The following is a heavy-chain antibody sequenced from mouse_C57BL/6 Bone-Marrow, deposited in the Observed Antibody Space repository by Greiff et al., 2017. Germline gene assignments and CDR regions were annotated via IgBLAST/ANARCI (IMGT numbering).Heavy chain of an antibody. CDR3: AREDSNYRTWFAY. CDR1: GYTFTSYW. V-gene: IGHV1-64*01. D-gene: IGHD2-5*01. CDR2: IHPNSGST. J-gene: IGHJ3*01. Sequence: QVQLQQSGAELVKPGASVKLSCKASGYTFTSYWMHWVKQRPGQGLEWIGMIHPNSGSTNYNEKFKSKATLTVDKSSSTAYMQLSILTSEDSAVYYCAREDSNYRTWFAYWGQGTLVTVSA.